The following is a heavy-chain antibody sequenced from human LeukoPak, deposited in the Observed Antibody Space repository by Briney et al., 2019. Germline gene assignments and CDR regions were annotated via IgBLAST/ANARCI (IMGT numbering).Heavy chain of an antibody. J-gene: IGHJ6*03. CDR2: MNPNSGNT. V-gene: IGHV1-8*01. Sequence: ASVKVSCKASGYTFTSYDINWVRQATGQGLEWMGWMNPNSGNTGYAQKFQGRVTMTRNTSISTAYMELSSLRSEDTAVYYCARATTGYYYYYMDVWGKGTTVTVSS. D-gene: IGHD4-17*01. CDR3: ARATTGYYYYYMDV. CDR1: GYTFTSYD.